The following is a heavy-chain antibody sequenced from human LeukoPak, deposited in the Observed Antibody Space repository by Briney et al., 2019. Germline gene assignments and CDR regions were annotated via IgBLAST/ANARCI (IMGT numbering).Heavy chain of an antibody. Sequence: ASVKVSCKASGYTFTAYYILWVRQAPGQGLEWMGRVNPNSGGTNYAQKFQGRVTMTRDTSISTAYMELSRLKSDDTAVYYCASVTYYDSSGYYLGDYWGQGTLVTVSS. CDR2: VNPNSGGT. CDR1: GYTFTAYY. J-gene: IGHJ4*02. CDR3: ASVTYYDSSGYYLGDY. V-gene: IGHV1-2*06. D-gene: IGHD3-22*01.